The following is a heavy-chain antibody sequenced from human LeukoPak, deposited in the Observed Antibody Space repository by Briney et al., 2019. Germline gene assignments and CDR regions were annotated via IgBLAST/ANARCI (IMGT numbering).Heavy chain of an antibody. J-gene: IGHJ4*02. CDR3: ARVFGYNYGYPLGVDY. D-gene: IGHD3-10*01. CDR1: GGSISSYY. CDR2: IYYSAST. V-gene: IGHV4-59*01. Sequence: KPSETLSLTCTVSGGSISSYYWSWIRQPPGKGLEWIGYIYYSASTNYNPSLKSRVTISVDTSKNQFSLKLSSVTAADTAVYYCARVFGYNYGYPLGVDYWGQGTLVTVSS.